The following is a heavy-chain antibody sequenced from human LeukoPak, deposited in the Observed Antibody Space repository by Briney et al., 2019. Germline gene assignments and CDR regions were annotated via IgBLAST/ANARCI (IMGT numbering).Heavy chain of an antibody. D-gene: IGHD2-21*02. CDR1: GFTFKTYW. CDR2: IKQKGSDK. CDR3: ARAPGDHHDY. J-gene: IGHJ4*02. V-gene: IGHV3-7*03. Sequence: GGSLRLSCAASGFTFKTYWRSWVRQPPGEGLGWVANIKQKGSDKYYVDSVKGRFTLTRANAKNPLFLQKNSLRIDDTAGHYWARAPGDHHDYRGQGTLATVPS.